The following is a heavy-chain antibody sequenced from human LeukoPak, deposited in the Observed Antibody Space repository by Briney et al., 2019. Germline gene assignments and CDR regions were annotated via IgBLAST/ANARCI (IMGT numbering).Heavy chain of an antibody. CDR1: GFTFSSHS. V-gene: IGHV3-21*01. J-gene: IGHJ6*03. D-gene: IGHD3-3*01. CDR3: ARVGDFWSGYYIAYYYYMDV. CDR2: ISSSSSYI. Sequence: GGSLRLSCAASGFTFSSHSMNWVRQAPGKGLEWVSSISSSSSYIYYADSVKGRFTISRDNAKNSLYLQMNSLRAEDTAVYYCARVGDFWSGYYIAYYYYMDVWGKGTTVTVSS.